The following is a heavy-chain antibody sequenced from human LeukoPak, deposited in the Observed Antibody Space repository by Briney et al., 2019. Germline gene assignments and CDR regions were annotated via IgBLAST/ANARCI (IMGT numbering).Heavy chain of an antibody. D-gene: IGHD3-10*01. Sequence: PGRSLRLSCAASGFTFDDYAMHWVRQAPGKGLEWVSGVSWNSGSIAYADSVKGRFTISRDNAKKSLYLQMNSLRVEDTALYYCAAQEGLWFGGLRSGFDPWGQGILVTVSS. J-gene: IGHJ5*02. CDR2: VSWNSGSI. CDR1: GFTFDDYA. V-gene: IGHV3-9*01. CDR3: AAQEGLWFGGLRSGFDP.